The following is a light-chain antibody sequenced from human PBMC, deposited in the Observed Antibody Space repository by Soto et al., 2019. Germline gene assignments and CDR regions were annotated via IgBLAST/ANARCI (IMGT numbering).Light chain of an antibody. CDR1: QDISNY. Sequence: DIQMTQSPSSLSASVGDRVTITCQASQDISNYLNWYQQKPGKAPKLLIYDASNLETGVPSRFSGSGSGTDFTFTISSLQPEDIATYHCQQYDNLPLTFGGGTKVELK. J-gene: IGKJ4*01. CDR2: DAS. V-gene: IGKV1-33*01. CDR3: QQYDNLPLT.